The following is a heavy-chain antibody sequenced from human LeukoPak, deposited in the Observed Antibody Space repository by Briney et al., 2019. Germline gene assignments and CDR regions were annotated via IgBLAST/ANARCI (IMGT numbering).Heavy chain of an antibody. CDR3: ARGPLSGYEDY. V-gene: IGHV3-30-3*01. Sequence: PGGSLRLSCAASGFTFDNFALHWVRQAPGKALEWVALISYDGTTKFYADSVRGRFTVSRDNSENTLYLEMNSLRLEDTAVYYCARGPLSGYEDYWGQGILVAVSS. CDR2: ISYDGTTK. D-gene: IGHD5-12*01. CDR1: GFTFDNFA. J-gene: IGHJ4*02.